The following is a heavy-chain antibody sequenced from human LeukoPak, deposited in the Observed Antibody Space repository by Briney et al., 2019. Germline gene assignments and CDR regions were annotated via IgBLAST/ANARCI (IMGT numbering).Heavy chain of an antibody. CDR2: IKQDGSEK. J-gene: IGHJ4*02. CDR1: GFPFSSYW. CDR3: ARGRDGYNC. V-gene: IGHV3-7*01. D-gene: IGHD5-24*01. Sequence: GGSLRLSCAASGFPFSSYWMSWVRQAPGKGLEWVANIKQDGSEKYYVDSVKGRFTISRDNAKNSLYLQMNSLRAEDTAVYYCARGRDGYNCWGQGTLVTVSS.